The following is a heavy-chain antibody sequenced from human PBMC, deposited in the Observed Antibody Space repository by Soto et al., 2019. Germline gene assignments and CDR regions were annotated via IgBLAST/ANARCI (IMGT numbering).Heavy chain of an antibody. CDR2: INHSGST. Sequence: PSETLSLTCAVYGGSFSGYYWSWIRQPPGRGLEWIGEINHSGSTNYSPSLKSRVTISVDTSKNQFSLKLSSVTAADTAVYYCAGRLSSSSTSNWFDPWGQGTLVTVSS. J-gene: IGHJ5*02. D-gene: IGHD6-13*01. CDR3: AGRLSSSSTSNWFDP. CDR1: GGSFSGYY. V-gene: IGHV4-34*01.